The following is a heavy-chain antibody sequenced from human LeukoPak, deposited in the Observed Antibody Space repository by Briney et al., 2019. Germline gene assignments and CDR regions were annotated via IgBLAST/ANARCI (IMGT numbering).Heavy chain of an antibody. CDR2: IKSKTDGGTT. D-gene: IGHD1-26*01. J-gene: IGHJ4*02. CDR3: TNRGGSGSYYFDY. Sequence: GGSLRLSGAASGFTFSNAWMSWVRQAPGKGLEWVGRIKSKTDGGTTDYAAPVKGRFTISRDDSKNTLYLQMNSLKTEDTAVYYCTNRGGSGSYYFDYWGQGTLVTVSS. CDR1: GFTFSNAW. V-gene: IGHV3-15*01.